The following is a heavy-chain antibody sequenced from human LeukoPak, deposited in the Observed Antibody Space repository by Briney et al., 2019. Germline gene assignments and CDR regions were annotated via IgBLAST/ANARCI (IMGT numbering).Heavy chain of an antibody. D-gene: IGHD6-13*01. V-gene: IGHV3-30*02. J-gene: IGHJ4*02. CDR3: AATPPREKQYSSSLPY. CDR1: GFTFSSYG. Sequence: GGSLRLSCAASGFTFSSYGMHWVRQAPGKGLEWVAFIRYDGSNKYYADSVKGRFTISRDNSKNTLYLQMNSLRVEDTAVYYCAATPPREKQYSSSLPYWGQGTLVTVSS. CDR2: IRYDGSNK.